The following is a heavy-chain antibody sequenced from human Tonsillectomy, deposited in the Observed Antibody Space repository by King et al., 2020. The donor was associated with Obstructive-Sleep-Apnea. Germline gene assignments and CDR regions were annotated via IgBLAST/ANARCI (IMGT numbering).Heavy chain of an antibody. J-gene: IGHJ3*02. CDR2: IYSGGST. V-gene: IGHV3-66*01. CDR3: VRDYYGSGSYYDDAFDI. D-gene: IGHD3-10*01. Sequence: QLVQSGGGLVQPGGSLRLSCAASGFSVSSNYMNWVRQTPGKGLEWVAIIYSGGSTDYADSVKGRFTISRDDSNNTLYLQMNSLRGEDTAVYYCVRDYYGSGSYYDDAFDIWGQGTMVTVSS. CDR1: GFSVSSNY.